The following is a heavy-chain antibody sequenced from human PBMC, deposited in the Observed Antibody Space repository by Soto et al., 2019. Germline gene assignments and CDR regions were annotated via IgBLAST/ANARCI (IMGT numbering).Heavy chain of an antibody. CDR3: ARGQDIGSWIIDH. Sequence: SETLSLTCTVSGGSISNYYWSWIRQSPGKGLEWIGYIYYSGDTTYNPSLKSRVTITRDTSANTVYMEMNSLRSEDTAVYYCARGQDIGSWIIDHWGQGTLVTVSS. CDR1: GGSISNYY. D-gene: IGHD6-13*01. V-gene: IGHV4-59*01. J-gene: IGHJ4*02. CDR2: IYYSGDT.